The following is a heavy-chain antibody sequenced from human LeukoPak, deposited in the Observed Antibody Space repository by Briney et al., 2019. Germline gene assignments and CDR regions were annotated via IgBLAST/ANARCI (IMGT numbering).Heavy chain of an antibody. Sequence: SETPSPTRAVYGGAFRGYYWSWIRQPPGEGLGWVGGINHSGSTNYNPSLKSRVTISVDTSKNQFSLKLSSVTAADTAVYYCARAGTAAAGTENYYYGMDVWGQGTTVTVSS. J-gene: IGHJ6*02. CDR2: INHSGST. D-gene: IGHD6-13*01. CDR1: GGAFRGYY. CDR3: ARAGTAAAGTENYYYGMDV. V-gene: IGHV4-34*01.